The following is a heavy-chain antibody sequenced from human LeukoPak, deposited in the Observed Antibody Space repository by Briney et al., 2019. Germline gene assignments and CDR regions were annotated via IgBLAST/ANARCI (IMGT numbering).Heavy chain of an antibody. CDR3: ARQTGSGLFILP. D-gene: IGHD3/OR15-3a*01. Sequence: SETLSLTCTVSGVSISSSNSYWGWIRQPPGKGLEWIGSIYYSGNTYYNASLKSQVSISVDTSKNQFSLKLTSVTAADTAVYYCARQTGSGLFILPGGQGTLVTVSS. V-gene: IGHV4-39*01. CDR1: GVSISSSNSY. J-gene: IGHJ4*02. CDR2: IYYSGNT.